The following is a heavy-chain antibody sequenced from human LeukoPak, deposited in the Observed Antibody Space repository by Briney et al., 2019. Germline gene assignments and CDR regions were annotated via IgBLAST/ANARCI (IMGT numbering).Heavy chain of an antibody. J-gene: IGHJ4*02. V-gene: IGHV3-21*04. CDR1: GFTFSSYS. CDR2: ISSSSDYI. D-gene: IGHD3-10*01. Sequence: GGSLRLSCAASGFTFSSYSMNWVRQAPGKGLEWVSSISSSSDYIYYADSLKGRFTISRDNAKNSLYLQMNSLRAEDTAVYCCAKDEWFGELPAAGYWGQGTLVTVSS. CDR3: AKDEWFGELPAAGY.